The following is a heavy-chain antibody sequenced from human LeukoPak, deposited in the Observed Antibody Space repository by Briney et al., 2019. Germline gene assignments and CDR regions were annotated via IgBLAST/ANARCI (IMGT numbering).Heavy chain of an antibody. V-gene: IGHV3-48*01. CDR3: ARDSGSYLMYYFDY. CDR2: ISSSSSTI. CDR1: GFTFSSYS. D-gene: IGHD1-26*01. Sequence: GGSLGLSCAASGFTFSSYSMNWVRQAPGKGLEWVSYISSSSSTIYYADSVKGRFTISRDNAKNSLYLQMNSLRAEDTAVYYCARDSGSYLMYYFDYWGQGTLVTVSS. J-gene: IGHJ4*02.